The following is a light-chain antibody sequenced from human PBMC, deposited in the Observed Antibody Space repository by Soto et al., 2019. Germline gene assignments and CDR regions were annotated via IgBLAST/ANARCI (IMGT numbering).Light chain of an antibody. V-gene: IGLV2-14*01. CDR1: SSDVGAYNH. Sequence: QSALTQPASVSGSPGQSITISCTGTSSDVGAYNHVSWYQQHPNKAPKLMIYEVINRPSGVSSRFSGSKSANTASLTISGLQSEDEADYYCCSYTSSNTWVFGGGTKLTVL. CDR2: EVI. CDR3: CSYTSSNTWV. J-gene: IGLJ3*02.